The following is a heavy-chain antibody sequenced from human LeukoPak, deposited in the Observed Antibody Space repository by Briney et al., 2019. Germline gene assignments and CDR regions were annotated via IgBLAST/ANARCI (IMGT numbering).Heavy chain of an antibody. CDR2: ISSSISYI. J-gene: IGHJ4*02. V-gene: IGHV3-21*01. CDR3: ARFSSSSINY. Sequence: PGGSLRLSCAASGFTFSSYSMNWVRQAPGEGLEWVSSISSSISYIYYADSVKGRFTIARDNAKISLYLQMNSLRAEDTAVYYCARFSSSSINYWGQGTLVTVSS. CDR1: GFTFSSYS. D-gene: IGHD6-13*01.